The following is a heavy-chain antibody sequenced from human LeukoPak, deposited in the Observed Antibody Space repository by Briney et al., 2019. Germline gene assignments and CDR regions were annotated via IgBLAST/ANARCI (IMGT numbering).Heavy chain of an antibody. J-gene: IGHJ5*02. CDR2: IGSKAYGGTT. Sequence: GGSLRLSCTASGFTFGDYAMSWFRQAPGKGLEWVGFIGSKAYGGTTEYAASVKGRFTISRDDSKSIAYLQMNSLKTEDTAVYYCTHCSSTSCYAGNWFDPWGQGTLVTVSS. D-gene: IGHD2-2*01. V-gene: IGHV3-49*03. CDR1: GFTFGDYA. CDR3: THCSSTSCYAGNWFDP.